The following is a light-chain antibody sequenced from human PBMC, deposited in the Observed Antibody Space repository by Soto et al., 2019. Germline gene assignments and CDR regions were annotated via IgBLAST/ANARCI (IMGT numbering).Light chain of an antibody. V-gene: IGLV2-23*01. Sequence: QSALTRPASVSGSPGQSITISCTGTSGDVGSYNLVSWYQQHPGKAPKLMIYEGSKRPSGVSNRFSGSKSGSTASLTISGLQAEDVAYYYSCSYARSSTYVFGCGTKLTVL. CDR1: SGDVGSYNL. J-gene: IGLJ1*01. CDR2: EGS. CDR3: CSYARSSTYV.